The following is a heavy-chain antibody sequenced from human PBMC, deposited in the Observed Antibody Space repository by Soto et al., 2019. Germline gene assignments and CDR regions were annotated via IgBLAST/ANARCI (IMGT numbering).Heavy chain of an antibody. CDR1: GFSVITSFGC. J-gene: IGHJ3*02. V-gene: IGHV2-5*01. CDR2: IYWSGDE. D-gene: IGHD6-6*01. CDR3: ARGLATLPVFAFDI. Sequence: SGPTLVNPKQTLTLTCSFSGFSVITSFGCVGWIRQSPGKALEWLALIYWSGDEHYRPSLKSRLSIIKDTSKNHVVLIMTDMDPVDTATYYCARGLATLPVFAFDIWGQGTMVTVSS.